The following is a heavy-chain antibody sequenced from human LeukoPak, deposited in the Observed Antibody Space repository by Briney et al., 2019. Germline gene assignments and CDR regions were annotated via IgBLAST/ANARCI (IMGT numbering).Heavy chain of an antibody. J-gene: IGHJ4*02. CDR1: GFTFSTYG. CDR3: TSLTPGIVGASSVSY. V-gene: IGHV3-30*01. CDR2: ISYDGGNK. D-gene: IGHD1-26*01. Sequence: PGGSLRLSCAASGFTFSTYGVNWVRQAPGKGLEWVAVISYDGGNKYYADSVEGRFTLSRDSSKNTLYLQMNSLRAEDTAVYYCTSLTPGIVGASSVSYWGQGTLVAVSP.